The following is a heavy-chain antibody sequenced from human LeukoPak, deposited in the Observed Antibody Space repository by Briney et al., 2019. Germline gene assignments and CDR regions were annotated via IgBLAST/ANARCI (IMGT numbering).Heavy chain of an antibody. CDR2: IKSKTDGGTT. V-gene: IGHV3-15*01. J-gene: IGHJ4*02. CDR3: TTDISWELTDY. CDR1: GFTFSNYG. D-gene: IGHD1-26*01. Sequence: PGGSLRLSCAGAGFTFSNYGMSWVRQAPGKGLEWVGRIKSKTDGGTTDYAAPVKGRFTISRDDSKNTLYLQMNSLETEDTAVYYCTTDISWELTDYWGQGTLVTVSS.